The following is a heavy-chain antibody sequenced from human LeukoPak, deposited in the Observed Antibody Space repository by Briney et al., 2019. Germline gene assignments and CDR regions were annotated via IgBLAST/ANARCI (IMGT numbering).Heavy chain of an antibody. Sequence: SETLSLTCTVSGGSISSYYWSWIRQPPGKGLEWIGYIYYSGSTNYNPSPKSRVTISVDTSKNQFSLKLSSVTAADTAVYYCAREGSSSYAFDIWGQGTMVTVSS. CDR2: IYYSGST. CDR1: GGSISSYY. V-gene: IGHV4-59*01. D-gene: IGHD6-13*01. J-gene: IGHJ3*02. CDR3: AREGSSSYAFDI.